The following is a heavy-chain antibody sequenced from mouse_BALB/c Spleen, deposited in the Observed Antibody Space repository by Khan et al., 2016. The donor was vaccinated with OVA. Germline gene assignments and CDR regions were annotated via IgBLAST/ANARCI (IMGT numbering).Heavy chain of an antibody. CDR3: ARGGYGGFAY. D-gene: IGHD2-14*01. CDR2: MFPGDGST. CDR1: GYTFTSYD. Sequence: QVQLQQSGAELVKPGASVKLSCKASGYTFTSYDINWVRQRPEQGLEWIGWMFPGDGSTKYNEIFKGKATLTTDNYSSTAYMQLSRLTSEDSGAYFCARGGYGGFAYWGQGTLVTVSA. J-gene: IGHJ3*01. V-gene: IGHV1-85*01.